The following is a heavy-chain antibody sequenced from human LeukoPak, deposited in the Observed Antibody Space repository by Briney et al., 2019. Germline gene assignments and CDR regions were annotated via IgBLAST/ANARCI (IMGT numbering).Heavy chain of an antibody. CDR1: GYSFTSYW. J-gene: IGHJ2*01. CDR3: ARHRDDWYFDL. V-gene: IGHV5-51*01. D-gene: IGHD2-21*02. CDR2: IYPGDSDT. Sequence: GESLTISCKGSGYSFTSYWIGWVRQMPGQGLEWMGIIYPGDSDTRHSPSFQGQVTISADKSFSTAYLQWSSLKASDTAIYYCARHRDDWYFDLWGRGTLVTVSS.